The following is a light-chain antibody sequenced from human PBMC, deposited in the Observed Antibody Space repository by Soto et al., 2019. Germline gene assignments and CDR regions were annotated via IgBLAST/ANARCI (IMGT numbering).Light chain of an antibody. CDR3: QQYGSSPYT. V-gene: IGKV3-20*01. Sequence: EIVLTQSPGTLSLSPGERATLSCGASQSVSSSYLAWYQQKPGQAPRLLIYGASSRATGIPDRFSGSGSGTDFTLTISRLEPEDFAVYSCQQYGSSPYTFGQGNKLEIK. J-gene: IGKJ2*01. CDR2: GAS. CDR1: QSVSSSY.